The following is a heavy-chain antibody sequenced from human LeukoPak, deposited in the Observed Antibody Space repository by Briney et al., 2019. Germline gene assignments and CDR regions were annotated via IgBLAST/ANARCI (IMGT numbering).Heavy chain of an antibody. V-gene: IGHV3-48*03. Sequence: GGTLRLSCAASGFAFGFTFSNSDMNWVRQAPGKGLEWVSYISSSGSTIYYADSVKGRFTISRDNAKNSLYLQMNSLRAEDTAVYYCAELGITMIGGVWGKGTTVTISS. D-gene: IGHD3-10*02. J-gene: IGHJ6*04. CDR1: GFAFGFTFSNSD. CDR2: ISSSGSTI. CDR3: AELGITMIGGV.